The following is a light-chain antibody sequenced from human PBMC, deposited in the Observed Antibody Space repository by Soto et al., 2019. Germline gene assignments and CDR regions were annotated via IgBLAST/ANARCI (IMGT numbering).Light chain of an antibody. V-gene: IGKV3-20*01. CDR3: QQYGSSPRT. CDR1: QSVSSNF. Sequence: EIVLTQSPGTLSLSPGERATLPCRASQSVSSNFLSWYQQKPGQAPRLLIYGASSRATGIPDRFSGSGSGTDFTPTLRRLKPEDFAVYYWQQYGSSPRTFGQGTKVEIK. J-gene: IGKJ1*01. CDR2: GAS.